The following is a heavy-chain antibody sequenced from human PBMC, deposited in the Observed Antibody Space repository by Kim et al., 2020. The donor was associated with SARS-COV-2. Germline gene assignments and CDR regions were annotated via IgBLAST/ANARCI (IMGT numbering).Heavy chain of an antibody. V-gene: IGHV1-2*02. J-gene: IGHJ4*02. Sequence: ASVKVSCKASGYTFTGYYMHWVRQAPGQGLEWMGWINPNSGGTNYAQKFQGRVTMTRDTSISTAYMELSRLRSDDTAVYYCARDRGHWKEWLLPDYFDYWGQGTLVTVSS. CDR2: INPNSGGT. CDR1: GYTFTGYY. D-gene: IGHD3-3*01. CDR3: ARDRGHWKEWLLPDYFDY.